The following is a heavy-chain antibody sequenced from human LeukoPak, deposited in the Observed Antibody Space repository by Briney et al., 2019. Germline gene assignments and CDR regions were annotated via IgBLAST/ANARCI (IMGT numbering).Heavy chain of an antibody. V-gene: IGHV4-59*01. Sequence: PSETLSLTCTVSGPSISRYYWSWIRQPPGKGLEWLGYIYSSGSPNYNPSLKSRVTISADTSKNRFSLKLSSVTAADTAVYYCARDSANWYFDLWGRGTLVTVSS. CDR2: IYSSGSP. CDR3: ARDSANWYFDL. J-gene: IGHJ2*01. D-gene: IGHD3-10*01. CDR1: GPSISRYY.